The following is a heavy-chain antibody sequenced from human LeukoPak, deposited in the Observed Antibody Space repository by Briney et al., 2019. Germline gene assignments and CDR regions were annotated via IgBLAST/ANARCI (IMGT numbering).Heavy chain of an antibody. Sequence: SQTLSLTCVISGDSVSNNAWNWVRQTPSGGLECLGRTYYNSKWYNDYAESVKSRISINPDTSKNQFSLQLNPVTPEDTAVYYCARGWTRDGFNIWSQGTMVTVSS. CDR3: ARGWTRDGFNI. D-gene: IGHD3/OR15-3a*01. CDR2: TYYNSKWYN. V-gene: IGHV6-1*01. CDR1: GDSVSNNA. J-gene: IGHJ3*02.